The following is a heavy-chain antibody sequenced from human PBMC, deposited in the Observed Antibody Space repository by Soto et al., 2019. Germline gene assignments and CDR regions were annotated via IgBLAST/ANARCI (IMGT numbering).Heavy chain of an antibody. J-gene: IGHJ4*02. D-gene: IGHD3-3*01. CDR2: IYYSGST. V-gene: IGHV4-59*01. CDR3: ARSPNYDFWSGGYFDY. Sequence: SETLSLTCTVSGGSISSYYWSWIRQPPGKGLEWIGYIYYSGSTNYNPSLKSRVTISVDTSKNQFSLKLSSVTAADTAVYYCARSPNYDFWSGGYFDYWGQGTLVTVAS. CDR1: GGSISSYY.